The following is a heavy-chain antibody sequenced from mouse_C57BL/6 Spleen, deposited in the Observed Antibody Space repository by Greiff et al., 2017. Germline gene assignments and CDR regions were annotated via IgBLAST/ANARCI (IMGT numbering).Heavy chain of an antibody. J-gene: IGHJ2*01. D-gene: IGHD6-1*01. CDR3: ARSSGYYFDY. V-gene: IGHV1-82*01. CDR1: GYAFSSSW. CDR2: IYPGDGDT. Sequence: QVQLQQSGPELVKPGASVKISCKASGYAFSSSWMNWVKQRPGKGLEWIGRIYPGDGDTNYNGKVKGKATVTADNASSTAYMQLSSLTSEDSAVYFCARSSGYYFDYWGQGTTLTVSS.